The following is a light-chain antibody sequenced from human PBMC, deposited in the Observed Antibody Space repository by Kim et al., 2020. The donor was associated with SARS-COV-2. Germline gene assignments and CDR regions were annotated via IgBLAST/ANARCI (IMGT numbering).Light chain of an antibody. V-gene: IGKV1-27*01. CDR1: QGISND. CDR2: AAS. J-gene: IGKJ1*01. CDR3: QKYNGAPWA. Sequence: ASVGDRVTITCRASQGISNDLAWYQQKPGKVPKLLIYAASALRSGVPFRFSGSGSGTHFTLTITSLQPEDVATYYSQKYNGAPWAFGQGTKVDIK.